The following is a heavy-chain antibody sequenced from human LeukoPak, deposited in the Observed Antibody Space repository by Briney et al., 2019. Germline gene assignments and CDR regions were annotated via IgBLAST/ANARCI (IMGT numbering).Heavy chain of an antibody. CDR1: GFTFSSYG. CDR2: IWYDGSNK. J-gene: IGHJ3*02. D-gene: IGHD3-3*01. CDR3: AREKKTEWTTGAFDM. Sequence: GGSLRLSCAASGFTFSSYGMHWVRQAPGKGLEWVAVIWYDGSNKYYADSVKGRFTISRDNSKNTLYLQMNSLRAEDTAVYYCAREKKTEWTTGAFDMWGQGTMVIVSS. V-gene: IGHV3-33*01.